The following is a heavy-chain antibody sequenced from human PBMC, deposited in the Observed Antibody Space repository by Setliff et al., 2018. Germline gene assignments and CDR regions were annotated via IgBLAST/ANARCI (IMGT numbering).Heavy chain of an antibody. CDR3: ARDKGDGYGVDAYAGGGFDI. J-gene: IGHJ3*02. CDR1: GYSITSGHY. CDR2: MYPGRST. D-gene: IGHD4-17*01. V-gene: IGHV4-38-2*02. Sequence: SDTLSLTCDVPGYSITSGHYWGWIRQPPGKGLEWIGSMYPGRSTYYNPSLKSRVTMSVDTSKKQFSLKLSSVTAADTAVYYCARDKGDGYGVDAYAGGGFDIWGQGTMVTVSS.